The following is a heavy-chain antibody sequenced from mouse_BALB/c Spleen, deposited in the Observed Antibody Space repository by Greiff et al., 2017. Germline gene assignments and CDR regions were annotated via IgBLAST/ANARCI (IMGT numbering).Heavy chain of an antibody. Sequence: QVQLQQSGAELARPGASVKLSCKASGYTFTSYWMQWVKQRPGQGLEWIGAIYPGDGDTRYTQKFKGKATLTADKSSSTAYMQLSSLASEDSAVYYCARGGYYGQGAMDYWGQGTSVTVSS. V-gene: IGHV1-87*01. CDR3: ARGGYYGQGAMDY. D-gene: IGHD2-1*01. CDR1: GYTFTSYW. J-gene: IGHJ4*01. CDR2: IYPGDGDT.